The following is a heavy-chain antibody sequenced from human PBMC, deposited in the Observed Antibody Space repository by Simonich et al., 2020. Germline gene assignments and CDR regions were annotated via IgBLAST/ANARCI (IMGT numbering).Heavy chain of an antibody. J-gene: IGHJ3*02. D-gene: IGHD5-18*01. V-gene: IGHV1-2*02. Sequence: QVQLVQSGAEVKKPGASVKVSCKASGYTFTGYYMHWVRQAPGQGLGGMRGINPNSGGTNYAKKLQGRVTMTRDTSISTAYMELSRLRSDDTAVYYCARVSGGTAMVTSTFDIWGQGTMVTVSS. CDR1: GYTFTGYY. CDR2: INPNSGGT. CDR3: ARVSGGTAMVTSTFDI.